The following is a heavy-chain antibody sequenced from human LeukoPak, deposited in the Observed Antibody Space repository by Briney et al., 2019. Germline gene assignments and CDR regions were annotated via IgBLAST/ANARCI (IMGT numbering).Heavy chain of an antibody. V-gene: IGHV4-39*01. CDR1: GGSISSSIYY. Sequence: SETLSLTCTVSGGSISSSIYYWGWIRQPPGKGLEWIGSIYLRGSPYYNPSLKSRVTISVDTSKNQFSLKLSSVTAADTAVYYCARHGPLLSFGELLSFDYWGQGTPVTVSS. CDR3: ARHGPLLSFGELLSFDY. CDR2: IYLRGSP. D-gene: IGHD3-10*01. J-gene: IGHJ4*02.